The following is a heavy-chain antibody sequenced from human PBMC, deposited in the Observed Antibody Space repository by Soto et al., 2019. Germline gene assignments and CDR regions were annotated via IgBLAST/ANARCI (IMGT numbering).Heavy chain of an antibody. CDR3: ARHVYYDVLKKNY. D-gene: IGHD3-9*01. CDR1: GFTFSSYW. Sequence: SLRLSCAASGFTFSSYWMHWVRQAPGEGLVWVSRISSDGSSTNYADSVKGRFTTSRDNAKNTLYLEWSSLKASDTAIYYCARHVYYDVLKKNYWGQGTLVTVSS. CDR2: ISSDGSST. J-gene: IGHJ4*02. V-gene: IGHV3-74*01.